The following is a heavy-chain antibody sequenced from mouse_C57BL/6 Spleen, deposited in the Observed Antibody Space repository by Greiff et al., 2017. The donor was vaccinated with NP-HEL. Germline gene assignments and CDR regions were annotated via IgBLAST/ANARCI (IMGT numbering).Heavy chain of an antibody. J-gene: IGHJ3*01. CDR1: GYTFTDYN. V-gene: IGHV1-18*01. CDR3: AREEDGSWFAY. Sequence: VQLKESGPELVKPGASVKIPCKASGYTFTDYNMDWVKQSHGKSLEWIGDINPNNGGTIYNQKFKGKATLTVDKSSSTAYMELRSLTSEDTAVYYCAREEDGSWFAYWGQGTLVTVSA. D-gene: IGHD2-3*01. CDR2: INPNNGGT.